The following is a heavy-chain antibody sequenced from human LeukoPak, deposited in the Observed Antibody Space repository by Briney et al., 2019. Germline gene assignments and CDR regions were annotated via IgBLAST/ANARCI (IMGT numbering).Heavy chain of an antibody. V-gene: IGHV5-51*01. CDR2: IYPGDSDT. CDR1: GYSFTTYW. J-gene: IGHJ6*02. Sequence: GESLKISCKGSGYSFTTYWIGWVRQMPGKGLEWMGIIYPGDSDTRYSPSFQGQVTISADKSISTAYLQWSSLKASDTAMYYCARLPRPYYYDSNGYSYYYYGMDVWGQGTTVTVSS. D-gene: IGHD3-22*01. CDR3: ARLPRPYYYDSNGYSYYYYGMDV.